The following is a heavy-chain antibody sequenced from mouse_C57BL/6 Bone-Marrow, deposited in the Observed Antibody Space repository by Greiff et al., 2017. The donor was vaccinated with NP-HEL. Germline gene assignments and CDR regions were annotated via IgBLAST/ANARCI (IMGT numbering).Heavy chain of an antibody. CDR1: GYTFTSYW. CDR3: ARRDEYDGYFDG. D-gene: IGHD2-4*01. J-gene: IGHJ1*03. V-gene: IGHV1-61*01. CDR2: IYPSDSET. Sequence: QVQLKQPGAKLVRPGSSVKLSCKASGYTFTSYWMDWVKQRPGQGLEWIGNIYPSDSETHYNQKFKDKATLTVDKSSSTAYMQLSSLTSEDSAVYCCARRDEYDGYFDGWGTGTTVTVAS.